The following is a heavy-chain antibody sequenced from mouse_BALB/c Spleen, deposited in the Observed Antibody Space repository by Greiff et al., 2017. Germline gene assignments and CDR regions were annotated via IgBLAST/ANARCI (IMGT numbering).Heavy chain of an antibody. J-gene: IGHJ3*01. D-gene: IGHD1-1*01. Sequence: EVQLQQSGAELVRSGASVKLSCTASGFNIKDYYMHWVKQRPEQGLEWIGWIDPENGDTEYAPEFQGKATMTADTSSNTAYLQLSSLTSEDADVYYCSYYYGSRSPFAYWGQGTLVTVSA. CDR2: IDPENGDT. CDR3: SYYYGSRSPFAY. V-gene: IGHV14-4*02. CDR1: GFNIKDYY.